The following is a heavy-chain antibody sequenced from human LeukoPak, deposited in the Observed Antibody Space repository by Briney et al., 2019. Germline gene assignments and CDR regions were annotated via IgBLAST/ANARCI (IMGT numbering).Heavy chain of an antibody. Sequence: GGSLRLSCAASGFTFSDYYMSWIRQAPGKGLEWVSYISSGGSTIKYADSVKGRFTVSRDNAKKSLYLQMNSLRAEDTAFYYCARDGGDCAGDSCYVDYWGQGTLVTVSS. CDR1: GFTFSDYY. J-gene: IGHJ4*02. D-gene: IGHD2-21*01. CDR2: ISSGGSTI. V-gene: IGHV3-11*01. CDR3: ARDGGDCAGDSCYVDY.